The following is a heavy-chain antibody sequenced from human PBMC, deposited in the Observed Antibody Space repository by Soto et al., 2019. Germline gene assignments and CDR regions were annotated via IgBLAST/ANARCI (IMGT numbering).Heavy chain of an antibody. J-gene: IGHJ6*02. CDR3: ARVGSTSCPECDYYGMDV. Sequence: QVQLQQWGAGLLKPSETLSLTCAVYGGSFSGYYWSWIRQPPGKGLEWIGEINHSGSTNYNPSLKSRVTISVDTSKNQFSLKLSSVTAADTAVYYCARVGSTSCPECDYYGMDVWGQGTTVTVSS. CDR2: INHSGST. D-gene: IGHD2-2*01. CDR1: GGSFSGYY. V-gene: IGHV4-34*01.